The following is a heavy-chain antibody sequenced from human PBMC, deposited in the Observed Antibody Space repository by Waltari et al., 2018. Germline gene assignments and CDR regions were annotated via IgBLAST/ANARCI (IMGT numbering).Heavy chain of an antibody. CDR1: GGTFSSYA. CDR2: IIPIFGTA. D-gene: IGHD3-3*01. V-gene: IGHV1-69*13. CDR3: ARETYYDFWSGYSKADYYMDV. J-gene: IGHJ6*03. Sequence: QVQLVQSGAEVKKPGSSVKVSCQASGGTFSSYAISWVRQAPGLRLEWMGRIIPIFGTANYAQKFQGRVTITADKSTSTAYMELSSLRSEDTAVYYCARETYYDFWSGYSKADYYMDVWGKGTTVTISS.